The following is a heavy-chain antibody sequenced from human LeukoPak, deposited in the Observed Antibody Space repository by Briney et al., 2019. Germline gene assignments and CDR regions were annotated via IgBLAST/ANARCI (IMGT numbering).Heavy chain of an antibody. Sequence: PGGSLRLSCAASGFTVSSKYRTWVRQAPGKGLEGGSVINTAGTTYYADSVKGRFTISRDNSKNTLYLQMNTLRTEDTAVYYCASLNYYYYYGMDVWGQGTTVTVSS. CDR3: ASLNYYYYYGMDV. CDR2: INTAGTT. V-gene: IGHV3-66*02. CDR1: GFTVSSKY. J-gene: IGHJ6*02.